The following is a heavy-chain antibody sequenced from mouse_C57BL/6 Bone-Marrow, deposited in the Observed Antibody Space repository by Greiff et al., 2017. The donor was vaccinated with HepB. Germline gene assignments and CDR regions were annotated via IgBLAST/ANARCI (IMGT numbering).Heavy chain of an antibody. CDR1: GYTFTDYY. CDR3: ARWDYEIAY. CDR2: INPYNGGT. V-gene: IGHV1-19*01. J-gene: IGHJ3*01. D-gene: IGHD2-4*01. Sequence: EVQLVESGPVLVKPGASVKMSCKASGYTFTDYYMNWVKQSHGKSLEWIGVINPYNGGTSYNQKFKGKATLTVDKSSSTAYMELNSLTSEDSAVYYCARWDYEIAYWGQGTLVTVSA.